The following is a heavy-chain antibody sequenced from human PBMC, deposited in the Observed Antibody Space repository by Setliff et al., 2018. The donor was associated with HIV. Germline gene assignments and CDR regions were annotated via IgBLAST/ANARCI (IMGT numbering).Heavy chain of an antibody. J-gene: IGHJ3*02. CDR3: ARFSLLYPPPLSSGAFDI. D-gene: IGHD2-2*01. CDR1: GGSISPYY. CDR2: ISDSGTT. Sequence: SETLSLTCTVSGGSISPYYWSWIRQPPGKGLEWIAWISDSGTTNYNPSLKSRVTLSVDMSKNQFSLKLNSLTAADTAVYYCARFSLLYPPPLSSGAFDIWGQGTMVTVSS. V-gene: IGHV4-59*08.